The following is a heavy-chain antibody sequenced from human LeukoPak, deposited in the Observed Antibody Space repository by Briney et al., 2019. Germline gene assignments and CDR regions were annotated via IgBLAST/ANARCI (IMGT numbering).Heavy chain of an antibody. V-gene: IGHV4-39*07. CDR1: GGSISSSSYY. CDR2: IYYSGST. J-gene: IGHJ5*02. CDR3: GRDQIVVVPAAPANWFDP. D-gene: IGHD2-2*01. Sequence: SETLSLTCTVSGGSISSSSYYWGWIRQPPGKGLEWIGSIYYSGSTYYNPSLKSRVTISVDTSKNQFSLKLSSVTAADTAVYYCGRDQIVVVPAAPANWFDPWGQGTLVTVSS.